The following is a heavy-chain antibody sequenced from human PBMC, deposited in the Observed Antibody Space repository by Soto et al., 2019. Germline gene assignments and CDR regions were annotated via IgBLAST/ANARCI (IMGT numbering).Heavy chain of an antibody. D-gene: IGHD3-22*01. Sequence: GGSLRLSCAATGFTVSSNYMSWVRQAPGKGLEWVSVIYSGGSTYYADSVKGRFTISRDNSKNTLYLQMNSLRAEDTAVYYCARGGYYDSSGPLLHWGQGTLVTVSS. CDR2: IYSGGST. V-gene: IGHV3-53*01. CDR1: GFTVSSNY. J-gene: IGHJ1*01. CDR3: ARGGYYDSSGPLLH.